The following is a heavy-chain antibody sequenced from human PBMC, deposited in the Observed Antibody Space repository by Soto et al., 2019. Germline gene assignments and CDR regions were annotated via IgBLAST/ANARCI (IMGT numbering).Heavy chain of an antibody. Sequence: PGGSLRLSCTASGFTFGDYAMSWFRQAPGKGLEWVGFIRSKAYGGTTEYAASVKGRFTISRDDSKSIAYLQMNSLKTEDTAVYYCTRDEYYYDSSGYFSLPDYWGQGTLVTVSS. D-gene: IGHD3-22*01. CDR3: TRDEYYYDSSGYFSLPDY. J-gene: IGHJ4*02. V-gene: IGHV3-49*03. CDR1: GFTFGDYA. CDR2: IRSKAYGGTT.